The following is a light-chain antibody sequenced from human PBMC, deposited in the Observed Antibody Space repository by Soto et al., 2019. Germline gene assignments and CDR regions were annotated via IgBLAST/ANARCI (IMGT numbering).Light chain of an antibody. CDR2: ATS. J-gene: IGKJ1*01. CDR1: QSIDNRY. Sequence: EIVLTQSPGTLSSSPGERATLSCRASQSIDNRYLAWYQHKPGQAPRLLIYATSSRATGIPDRFGGSGSGTDFTLTINRLEPEDFAVYYGQQYFGSSWTLGQGTKVDIK. V-gene: IGKV3-20*01. CDR3: QQYFGSSWT.